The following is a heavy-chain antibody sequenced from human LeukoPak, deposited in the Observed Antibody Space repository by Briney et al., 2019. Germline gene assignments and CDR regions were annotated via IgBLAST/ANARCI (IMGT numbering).Heavy chain of an antibody. Sequence: ASVKVSCKASEYTFTSYDINWVRQATGQGLEWMGWMNPNSGNTVYAQKFQGRVTITRDTSASTAYMELSSLRSEDTAVYYCARGYPAVAFDIWGQGTMVTVSS. CDR3: ARGYPAVAFDI. J-gene: IGHJ3*02. V-gene: IGHV1-8*01. CDR2: MNPNSGNT. CDR1: EYTFTSYD.